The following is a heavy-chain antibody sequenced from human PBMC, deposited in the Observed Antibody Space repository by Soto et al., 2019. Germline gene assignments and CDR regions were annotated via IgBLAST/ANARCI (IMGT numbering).Heavy chain of an antibody. Sequence: QVQLQESGPGLVKPSGTLSLTCAVSGGSISSSNWWSWVRQPPGKVLEWLGEIYHSGSTNYNPSLTSRVTLSVDKSKSPFSLRLSSVTAADTAVYYCASRLDYYGSGSQARCYFDYWGQGTLVTVSS. CDR1: GGSISSSNW. D-gene: IGHD3-10*01. V-gene: IGHV4-4*02. CDR3: ASRLDYYGSGSQARCYFDY. J-gene: IGHJ4*02. CDR2: IYHSGST.